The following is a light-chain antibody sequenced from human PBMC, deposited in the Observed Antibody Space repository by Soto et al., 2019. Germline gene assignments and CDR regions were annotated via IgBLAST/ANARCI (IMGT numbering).Light chain of an antibody. CDR1: QSVNTN. CDR2: GAS. J-gene: IGKJ5*01. Sequence: EIVMTQSPATLSVSPWERATPPCRASQSVNTNLAWYQQKPGQAPRLLIYGASNRATGIPARFSGSGSGTEFTLTISSLQSEDFAVYYCQQYNNWPPITFGQGTRLEIK. CDR3: QQYNNWPPIT. V-gene: IGKV3-15*01.